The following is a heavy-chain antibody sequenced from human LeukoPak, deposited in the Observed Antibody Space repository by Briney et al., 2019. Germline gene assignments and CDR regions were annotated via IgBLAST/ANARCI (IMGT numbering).Heavy chain of an antibody. CDR1: GGSISSDNYF. Sequence: PSQTLSLTCTVSGGSISSDNYFWRSIRQPAGKGLEWIGRIYTTGSTNYNPSLKGRVTISVDTSKNQFSLNLSSVTAADTAVYYCARGLGVVNFDFWGQGTLVTVSS. V-gene: IGHV4-61*02. CDR2: IYTTGST. D-gene: IGHD4-23*01. J-gene: IGHJ4*02. CDR3: ARGLGVVNFDF.